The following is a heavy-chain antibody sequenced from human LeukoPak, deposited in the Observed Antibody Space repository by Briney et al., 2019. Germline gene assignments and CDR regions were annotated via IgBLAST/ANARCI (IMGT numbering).Heavy chain of an antibody. CDR3: AREFSGYSSSSPDY. J-gene: IGHJ4*02. Sequence: GASVKVSCKASGYTFTSYGISWVRQAPGQGHEWMGWISAYNGNTNYAQKLQGRVTMTTDTSTSTAYMELRSLRSDDTAVYYCAREFSGYSSSSPDYWGQGTLVTVSS. CDR2: ISAYNGNT. CDR1: GYTFTSYG. D-gene: IGHD6-6*01. V-gene: IGHV1-18*01.